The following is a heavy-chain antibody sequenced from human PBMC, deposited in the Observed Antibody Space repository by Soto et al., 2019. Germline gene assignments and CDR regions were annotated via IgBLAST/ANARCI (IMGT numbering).Heavy chain of an antibody. J-gene: IGHJ4*02. CDR3: ASVVIAAAGRRLDYFDY. CDR2: IIPIFGTA. CDR1: GGTFSSYA. Sequence: SVKVSCKASGGTFSSYAISWVRQAPGQGLEWMGGIIPIFGTANYAQKFQGRVTITADESTSTAYMELSSLRSEDTAVYYCASVVIAAAGRRLDYFDYWGQGTLVTVSS. V-gene: IGHV1-69*13. D-gene: IGHD6-13*01.